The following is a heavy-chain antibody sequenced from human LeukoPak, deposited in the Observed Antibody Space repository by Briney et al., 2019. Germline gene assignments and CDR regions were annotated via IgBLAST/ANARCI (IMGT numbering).Heavy chain of an antibody. CDR3: SRGNMVRGSN. CDR1: GFTFSTYN. D-gene: IGHD3-10*01. Sequence: PGGSLRLSCAASGFTFSTYNMNWVRQAPGKGLVWVSRINTDGSSTTYADSVKGRFTISRDNAENTVYLQMNSLRAEDTAVYYCSRGNMVRGSNWGQGTLVTVSS. V-gene: IGHV3-74*01. J-gene: IGHJ4*02. CDR2: INTDGSST.